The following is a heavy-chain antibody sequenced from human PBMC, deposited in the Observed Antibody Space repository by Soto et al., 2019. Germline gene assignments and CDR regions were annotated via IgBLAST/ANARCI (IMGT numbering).Heavy chain of an antibody. CDR2: ISSDGNIH. Sequence: GGSLILSWGASEFIFRSYGIHWVRQAPGKGLEGVAVISSDGNIHYYAESVKGRCTISRHNSKNTLFLQMDSLRPEDTAMYYCAKEVEVAGDLDYWGHGTLVTVSS. J-gene: IGHJ4*01. CDR3: AKEVEVAGDLDY. D-gene: IGHD6-19*01. CDR1: EFIFRSYG. V-gene: IGHV3-30*18.